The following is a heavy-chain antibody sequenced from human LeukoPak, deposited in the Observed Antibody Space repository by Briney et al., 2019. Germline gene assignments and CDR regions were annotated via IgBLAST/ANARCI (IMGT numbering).Heavy chain of an antibody. D-gene: IGHD7-27*01. CDR3: ARDNWGATYWYFDL. CDR1: GFTVSSNY. CDR2: IYSGGST. Sequence: GGSLRLSCAASGFTVSSNYMSWVRQAPGKGLEWVSVIYSGGSTYYADSVKGRFTISRDNSKNTLYLQMNSLRAEDTAVYYYARDNWGATYWYFDLWGRGTQVTVSS. J-gene: IGHJ2*01. V-gene: IGHV3-53*01.